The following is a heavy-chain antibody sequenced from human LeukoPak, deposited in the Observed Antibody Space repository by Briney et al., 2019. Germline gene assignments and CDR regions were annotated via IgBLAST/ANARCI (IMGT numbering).Heavy chain of an antibody. D-gene: IGHD4-17*01. Sequence: GGSLRLSCAVAGFTFNIAWMSWVRKAPGKALEWVGRIKSKTDGGTTDYAAPVKGRFTSSRDDSKNTLYLQMNSLKTEDTAVYYCTTRGTTVTTRFDYWGQGTLVTVSS. CDR3: TTRGTTVTTRFDY. V-gene: IGHV3-15*01. CDR2: IKSKTDGGTT. CDR1: GFTFNIAW. J-gene: IGHJ4*02.